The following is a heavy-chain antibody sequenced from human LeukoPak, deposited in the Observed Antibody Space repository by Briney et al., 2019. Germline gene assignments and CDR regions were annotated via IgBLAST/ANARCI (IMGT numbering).Heavy chain of an antibody. CDR2: IYHSGST. J-gene: IGHJ4*02. Sequence: PSETLSLTCDVSGDSISSGYYWGWIRQPPGKGLEWIGSIYHSGSTTYNPPLKSRVTLSADTSKNQFSLKVRSVTAADTAIYYCGRNSSGWFFDYWGQGTLVTVSS. D-gene: IGHD6-19*01. CDR3: GRNSSGWFFDY. V-gene: IGHV4-38-2*01. CDR1: GDSISSGYY.